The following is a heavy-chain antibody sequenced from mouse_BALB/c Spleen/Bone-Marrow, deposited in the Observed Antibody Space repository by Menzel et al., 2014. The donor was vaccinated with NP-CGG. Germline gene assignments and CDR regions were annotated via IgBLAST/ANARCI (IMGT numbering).Heavy chain of an antibody. J-gene: IGHJ2*01. CDR2: ILPSIGRT. CDR1: DSEVFPITY. CDR3: ARSYGNTFDY. Sequence: QVQLQQSGSELRSPGSSVKLSCKDFDSEVFPITYMSWVRQKPGHGFEWIGDILPSIGRTIYGQNFADKATLDADTVSNTVYLELNGLTSEDSAIYYCARSYGNTFDYWGQGTTLTVSS. V-gene: IGHV15-2*02. D-gene: IGHD1-1*01.